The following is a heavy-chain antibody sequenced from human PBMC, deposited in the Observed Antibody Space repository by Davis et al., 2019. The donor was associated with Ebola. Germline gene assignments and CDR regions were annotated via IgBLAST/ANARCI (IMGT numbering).Heavy chain of an antibody. CDR2: IRSKAYGGTT. J-gene: IGHJ4*02. CDR3: TREFGGSYDY. V-gene: IGHV3-49*04. D-gene: IGHD1-26*01. Sequence: PGGSLRLSCTASGFTFGDYAMSCVRQAPGKGLEWVGFIRSKAYGGTTEYAASVKGRFTISRDDSKSIAYLQMNNLKTDDTAFYYCTREFGGSYDYWGQGTLVTVSS. CDR1: GFTFGDYA.